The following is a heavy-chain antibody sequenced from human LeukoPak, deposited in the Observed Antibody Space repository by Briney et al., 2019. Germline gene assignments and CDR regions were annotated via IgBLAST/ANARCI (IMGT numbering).Heavy chain of an antibody. V-gene: IGHV4-34*01. CDR1: GEPFTGYY. J-gene: IGHJ4*02. D-gene: IGHD2-8*01. CDR3: ARARLGRCTNGICRYFGY. Sequence: PSETLSLTCAVHGEPFTGYYWSWIRQSPERGLEWLGGIHHSGSTNYNPSLKRPVTLSVDASRNEVSLKVDSVTDADTAVYFCARARLGRCTNGICRYFGYWGQGSVVTVSS. CDR2: IHHSGST.